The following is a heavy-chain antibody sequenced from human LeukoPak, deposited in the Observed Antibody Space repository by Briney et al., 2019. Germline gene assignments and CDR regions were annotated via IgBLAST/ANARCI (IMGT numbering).Heavy chain of an antibody. CDR3: ARERRRIVGANPFDY. V-gene: IGHV3-21*01. Sequence: IPGGSLRLSCAASGFTFSSCSMNWVRQAPGKGLEWVSSISSSSSYIYYADSVKGRFTISRDNAKNSLYLQMNSLRAEDTAVYYCARERRRIVGANPFDYWGQGTLVTVSS. CDR1: GFTFSSCS. J-gene: IGHJ4*02. D-gene: IGHD1-26*01. CDR2: ISSSSSYI.